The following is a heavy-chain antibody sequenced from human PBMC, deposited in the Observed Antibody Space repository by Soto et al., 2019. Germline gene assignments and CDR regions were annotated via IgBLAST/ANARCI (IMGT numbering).Heavy chain of an antibody. D-gene: IGHD3-10*01. CDR3: ARDPMVRGVPHPPDY. J-gene: IGHJ4*02. CDR2: ISGYNVNT. V-gene: IGHV1-18*01. Sequence: QVQLVQSGAEVRKPGASVKVSCKASGYTFTNYAITWVRQAPGQGLEWMGWISGYNVNTNYAQRLQGRVTMTTDTSTSTAYMELRSLRSDDTVVYYCARDPMVRGVPHPPDYWGQGSLVTVSS. CDR1: GYTFTNYA.